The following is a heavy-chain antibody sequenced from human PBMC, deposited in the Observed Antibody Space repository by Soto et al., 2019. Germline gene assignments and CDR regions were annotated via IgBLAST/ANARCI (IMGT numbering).Heavy chain of an antibody. J-gene: IGHJ4*02. V-gene: IGHV3-53*01. D-gene: IGHD2-15*01. CDR1: GFSVSNNY. Sequence: EVQLVESGGALMQPGGSLRLSCAASGFSVSNNYMTWVRQAQGKGLECVAIMYTGGSTYYADYVRGRFTISRDISKNTQNLQIDSLRADCTAVYYCVRGIDKFDYWGQGTLVTVST. CDR2: MYTGGST. CDR3: VRGIDKFDY.